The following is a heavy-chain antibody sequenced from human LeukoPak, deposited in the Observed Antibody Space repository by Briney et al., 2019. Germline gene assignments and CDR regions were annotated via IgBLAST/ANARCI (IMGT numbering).Heavy chain of an antibody. CDR1: GFTFSSYA. J-gene: IGHJ4*02. CDR3: AKDHYYYGSGPGHFDY. V-gene: IGHV3-23*01. Sequence: GGSLRLSCAASGFTFSSYAMSWVRQAPGKGLEWVSAISGSGGSTYYADSVKGRFTISRDNSKNTLYLQVNSLRAEDTAVYYCAKDHYYYGSGPGHFDYWGQGTLVTVSS. CDR2: ISGSGGST. D-gene: IGHD3-10*01.